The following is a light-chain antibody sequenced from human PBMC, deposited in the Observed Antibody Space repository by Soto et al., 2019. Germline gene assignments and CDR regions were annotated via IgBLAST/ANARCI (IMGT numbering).Light chain of an antibody. CDR3: CSYAGSSTSPYV. CDR2: EVS. V-gene: IGLV2-23*02. CDR1: SSDVGSYNL. J-gene: IGLJ1*01. Sequence: QSALTQPASVSGSPGQSITISCTVTSSDVGSYNLVSWYQQHPGKAPKLMIYEVSKRPSGVSNRFSGSKSGNTASLTISGLQAEDEADYYCCSYAGSSTSPYVFGTGTKLTVL.